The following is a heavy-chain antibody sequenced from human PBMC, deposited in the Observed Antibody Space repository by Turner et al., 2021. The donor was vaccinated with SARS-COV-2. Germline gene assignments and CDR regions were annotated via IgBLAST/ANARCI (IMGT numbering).Heavy chain of an antibody. Sequence: EVLLLYSGVGLVKPGGSVSLPCDGSGCPFSNAWMSWVRQSTGKGLGWVGHIVTKIEGGKTDYAAPVKGRFTTTREDTKSTQYLQMNSLKIEDTAVYYCTAEGQGSEWFGGPHDSWGQGTLVTVSS. CDR3: TAEGQGSEWFGGPHDS. V-gene: IGHV3-15*04. CDR1: GCPFSNAW. J-gene: IGHJ1*01. CDR2: IVTKIEGGKT. D-gene: IGHD3-9*01.